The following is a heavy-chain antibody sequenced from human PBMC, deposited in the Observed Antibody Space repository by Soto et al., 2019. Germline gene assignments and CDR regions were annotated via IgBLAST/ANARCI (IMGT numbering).Heavy chain of an antibody. J-gene: IGHJ6*02. CDR1: GGSISSSSYY. Sequence: SETLSLTCTVSGGSISSSSYYWGWIRQPPGKGLEWIGSIYYSGSTYYNPSLKSRVTISVDTSKNQFSLKLSSVTAADTAVYYCARRQWELLRGDYGMDVWGQGTTVTVSS. CDR2: IYYSGST. V-gene: IGHV4-39*01. D-gene: IGHD1-26*01. CDR3: ARRQWELLRGDYGMDV.